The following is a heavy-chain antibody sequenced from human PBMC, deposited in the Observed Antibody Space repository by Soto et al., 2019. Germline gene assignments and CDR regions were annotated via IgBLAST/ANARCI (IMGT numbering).Heavy chain of an antibody. Sequence: QVQLQESGPGLVKPSGTLSLTCAVSGASIDSTWWSWVRQPPGKGLEWIGEIFHNGHTSYNPSLXSXVXMSXDKSNNQFSLNLNSVTAADTAVYYCARHVGHHFDSWGQGTLLTVSS. V-gene: IGHV4-4*02. CDR1: GASIDSTW. CDR2: IFHNGHT. J-gene: IGHJ4*02. CDR3: ARHVGHHFDS. D-gene: IGHD3-16*01.